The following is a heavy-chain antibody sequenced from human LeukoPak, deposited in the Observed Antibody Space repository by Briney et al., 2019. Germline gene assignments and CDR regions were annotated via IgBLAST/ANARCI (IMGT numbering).Heavy chain of an antibody. CDR3: ATLDQVDY. D-gene: IGHD1/OR15-1a*01. CDR1: EYTFTGYY. V-gene: IGHV1-2*02. J-gene: IGHJ4*02. CDR2: NNPNSGGA. Sequence: ASVKVSCKDPEYTFTGYYIHWVRQAPGQGREWMGWNNPNSGGANYAQKFQGRVTMTRDSSISTVYMELTRLKSDDTAIYYCATLDQVDYWGLGTLVTVSS.